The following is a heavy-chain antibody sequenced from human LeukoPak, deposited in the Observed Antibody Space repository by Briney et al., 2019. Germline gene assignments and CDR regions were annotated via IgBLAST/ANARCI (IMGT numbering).Heavy chain of an antibody. D-gene: IGHD2-15*01. Sequence: GGSLRLSCAASGITFSSYGMSWVRQAPGKGLEWVSSISSTGGTTYYADSVKGRFTISRDNSKNTLYLQMNSLRAEDTAIYYCAKNGDRGAYCTGGTCYPYFYYYMDVWGKGTTATI. J-gene: IGHJ6*03. CDR2: ISSTGGTT. CDR1: GITFSSYG. V-gene: IGHV3-23*01. CDR3: AKNGDRGAYCTGGTCYPYFYYYMDV.